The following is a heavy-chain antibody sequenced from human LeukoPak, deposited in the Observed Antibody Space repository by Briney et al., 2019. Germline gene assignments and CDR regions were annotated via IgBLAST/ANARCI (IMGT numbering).Heavy chain of an antibody. D-gene: IGHD3-22*01. J-gene: IGHJ3*02. CDR2: ISSNGAST. CDR1: GFPFSSYV. Sequence: GGSLRLSCAASGFPFSSYVMHSVPEAPGKGLEYVSAISSNGASTYYANSVKGRFTISRDNSKNTLYLQMGSLRAEEMAVYYCARAITMIDAFDIWGQGTMVTVSS. V-gene: IGHV3-64*01. CDR3: ARAITMIDAFDI.